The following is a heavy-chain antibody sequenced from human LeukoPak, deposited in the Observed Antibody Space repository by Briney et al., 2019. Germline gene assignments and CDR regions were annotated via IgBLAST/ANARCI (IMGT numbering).Heavy chain of an antibody. V-gene: IGHV4-59*01. J-gene: IGHJ6*03. CDR2: IYYSGST. CDR1: GGSISNY. Sequence: SETLSLTCTVSGGSISNYWSWIQQPPGKRLEWIGYIYYSGSTNYNPSLKSRVTISVDTSKNQFSLKLSSVTAADTAVYYCAREGKDIVVVPAAMRYYYYMDVWGKGTTVTISS. CDR3: AREGKDIVVVPAAMRYYYYMDV. D-gene: IGHD2-2*01.